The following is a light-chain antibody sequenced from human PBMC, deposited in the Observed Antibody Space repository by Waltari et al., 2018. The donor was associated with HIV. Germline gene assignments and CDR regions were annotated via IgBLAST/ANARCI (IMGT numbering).Light chain of an antibody. CDR2: DNN. V-gene: IGLV1-51*01. CDR1: SCTFATNS. J-gene: IGLJ3*02. CDR3: GTWDNIMSVWV. Sequence: QSVLTQPTSVSPAPGQTVPIPCSGPSCTFATNSVSWYQQVPGTAPKLLVYDNNEQPSRIRDRFSASKSGTSATLDITGLQPVDEADYYCGTWDNIMSVWVFGGGTKLTVL.